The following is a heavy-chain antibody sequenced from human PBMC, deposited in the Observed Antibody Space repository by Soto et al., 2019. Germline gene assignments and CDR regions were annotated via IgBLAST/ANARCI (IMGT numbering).Heavy chain of an antibody. CDR1: GFTFSSYG. CDR2: ISYDGSNK. CDR3: AKDVLRFLEWLAFYGMDV. V-gene: IGHV3-30*18. J-gene: IGHJ6*02. D-gene: IGHD3-3*01. Sequence: GGSLRLSCEASGFTFSSYGMHWVRQAPGKGLEWVAFISYDGSNKYYADSVKGRFTISRDNSKNTLYLQMNSLRAEDTAVYYCAKDVLRFLEWLAFYGMDVWGQETTVTVSS.